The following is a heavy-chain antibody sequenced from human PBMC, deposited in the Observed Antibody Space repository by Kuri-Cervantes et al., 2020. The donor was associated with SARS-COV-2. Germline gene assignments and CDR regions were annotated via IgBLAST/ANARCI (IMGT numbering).Heavy chain of an antibody. CDR2: MNPNSGNT. CDR1: GYTFTSYD. Sequence: ASVKVSCKASGYTFTSYDINWVRQATGQGLEWMGWMNPNSGNTGYAQKFQGRVTITRNTSISTAYTELSSLRSEDTAVYYCARAFSNYVDWFDPWGQGTLVTVYS. J-gene: IGHJ5*02. V-gene: IGHV1-8*03. CDR3: ARAFSNYVDWFDP. D-gene: IGHD4-11*01.